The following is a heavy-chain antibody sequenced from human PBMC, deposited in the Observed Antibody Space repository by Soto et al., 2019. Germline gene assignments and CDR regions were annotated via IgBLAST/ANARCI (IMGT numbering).Heavy chain of an antibody. CDR1: GFTFSAYS. J-gene: IGHJ4*02. Sequence: EVQLVESGGGLVQPGGSLRLSCAASGFTFSAYSMNWVRQAPGKGLEWVSYISSRTNTIYYADSVQGRFTISRDDAKNSPYLLVDRLRAQDTAVYYCARDRSIAAAADVYFASWRQGTLVTVS. CDR3: ARDRSIAAAADVYFAS. D-gene: IGHD6-25*01. V-gene: IGHV3-48*01. CDR2: ISSRTNTI.